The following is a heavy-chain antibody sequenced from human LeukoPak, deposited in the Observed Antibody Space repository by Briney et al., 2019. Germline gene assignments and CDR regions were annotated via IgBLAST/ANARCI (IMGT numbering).Heavy chain of an antibody. CDR3: ARDGGALFDP. D-gene: IGHD3-10*01. Sequence: SETLSLTCTVSGYSISSDYYWGWVRQPPGKGLEWIGSIYHSGSTYYNPSLKSRVTISVDTSKNQFSLKLSSVTAADTAVYYCARDGGALFDPWGQGTLVTVSS. CDR1: GYSISSDYY. V-gene: IGHV4-38-2*02. J-gene: IGHJ5*02. CDR2: IYHSGST.